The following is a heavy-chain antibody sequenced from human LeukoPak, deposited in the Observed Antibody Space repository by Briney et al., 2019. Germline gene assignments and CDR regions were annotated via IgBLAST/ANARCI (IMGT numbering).Heavy chain of an antibody. CDR2: ISWNSGSI. D-gene: IGHD1-26*01. Sequence: GGSLRLSCAASGFTFGDYAMHWVRQAPGKGLEWVSGISWNSGSIGYADSVKGRFTISRDNAKNSLYLQMNSLRAEDTALYYCAKAKWELLQDYFDYWGQGTLVTVSS. CDR3: AKAKWELLQDYFDY. V-gene: IGHV3-9*01. CDR1: GFTFGDYA. J-gene: IGHJ4*02.